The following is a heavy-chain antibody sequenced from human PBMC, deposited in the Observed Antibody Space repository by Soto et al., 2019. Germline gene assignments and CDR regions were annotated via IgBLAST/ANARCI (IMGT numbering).Heavy chain of an antibody. CDR1: GAPISTGNW. CDR3: ARHSSYYYDSSAYYDS. V-gene: IGHV4-4*02. CDR2: IYHGGNT. J-gene: IGHJ5*01. Sequence: QVHLQESGPGLVQSSGTLSLTCGVSGAPISTGNWWTWVRQPPGKGLDGIGEIYHGGNTNYRPSLKSRVTISVDKAKNQFSLRLSSVTAADTAVYYCARHSSYYYDSSAYYDSWGQGALVTVSS. D-gene: IGHD3-22*01.